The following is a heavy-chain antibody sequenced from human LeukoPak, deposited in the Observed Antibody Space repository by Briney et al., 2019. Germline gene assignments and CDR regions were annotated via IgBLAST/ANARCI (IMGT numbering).Heavy chain of an antibody. CDR3: AKDTRNWNSFYRSTDNWFDP. Sequence: GGSLRLSCAASGFTFSSYGMHWVRQAPGKGLEWVAFIRYDGSNKYYADSVKGRFTISRDNSKNTLYLQMNSLRAEDTAVYYCAKDTRNWNSFYRSTDNWFDPWGQGTLVTVSS. V-gene: IGHV3-30*02. CDR1: GFTFSSYG. J-gene: IGHJ5*02. D-gene: IGHD1-7*01. CDR2: IRYDGSNK.